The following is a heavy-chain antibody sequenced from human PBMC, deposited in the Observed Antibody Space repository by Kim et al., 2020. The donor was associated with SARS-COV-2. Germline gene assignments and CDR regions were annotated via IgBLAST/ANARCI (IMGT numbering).Heavy chain of an antibody. V-gene: IGHV3-48*03. D-gene: IGHD4-4*01. Sequence: YYAAFVRGRFTTSRDNDKNSLFLKMNSLRAEDTAVYYCARGPNYSPFDYWGQGTLVTVSS. J-gene: IGHJ4*02. CDR3: ARGPNYSPFDY.